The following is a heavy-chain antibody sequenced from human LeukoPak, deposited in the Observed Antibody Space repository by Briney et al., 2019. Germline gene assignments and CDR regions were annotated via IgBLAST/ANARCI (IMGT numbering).Heavy chain of an antibody. CDR1: GFSFSNYA. CDR2: ISFDGSNK. Sequence: PGGSLRLSCAASGFSFSNYAMHWVRQAPGKGLEWVAVISFDGSNKYYADSVKGRFTISRDNSKNTLYLQMSSLRAEDTAVYYCVVQGWVFRAPTQYYFDYWGQGTLVTVSS. J-gene: IGHJ4*02. V-gene: IGHV3-30*14. D-gene: IGHD1-1*01. CDR3: VVQGWVFRAPTQYYFDY.